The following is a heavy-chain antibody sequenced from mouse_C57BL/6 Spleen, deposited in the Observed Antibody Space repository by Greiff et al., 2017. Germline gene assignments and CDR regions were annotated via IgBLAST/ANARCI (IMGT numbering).Heavy chain of an antibody. Sequence: VQLVESGPGLVAPSQSLSITCTVSGFSLTSYAISWVRQPPGKGLEWLGVIWTGGGTNYNSALKSRLSISKDNSKSQVFLKMNSLQTDDTARYYCARRSTMVTTGVYYAMDYWGQGTSVTVSS. J-gene: IGHJ4*01. D-gene: IGHD2-2*01. V-gene: IGHV2-9-1*01. CDR1: GFSLTSYA. CDR3: ARRSTMVTTGVYYAMDY. CDR2: IWTGGGT.